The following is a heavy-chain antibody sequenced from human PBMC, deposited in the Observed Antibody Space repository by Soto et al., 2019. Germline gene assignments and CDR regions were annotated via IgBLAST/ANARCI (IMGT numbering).Heavy chain of an antibody. D-gene: IGHD2-2*01. CDR1: GGIFSSYT. J-gene: IGHJ4*02. CDR2: IIPIPDIT. Sequence: QVQLVQSGAEVKKPGSSVKVSCKASGGIFSSYTISWVRQAPGQGLEWMGRIIPIPDITNYAQKFQGRVTITAAKSTSTAYMELSSLGSEDTAVYYCATPPPGYCNSATCYSAFDYWGQGTLVTVSS. V-gene: IGHV1-69*02. CDR3: ATPPPGYCNSATCYSAFDY.